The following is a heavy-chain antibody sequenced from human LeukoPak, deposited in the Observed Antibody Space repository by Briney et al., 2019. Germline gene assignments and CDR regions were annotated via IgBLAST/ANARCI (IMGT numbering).Heavy chain of an antibody. D-gene: IGHD4-23*01. CDR2: ISSSSSYI. CDR1: GFSFSSYD. Sequence: GGSLRLSCAASGFSFSSYDMNGVRQAPGKGLEWVSSISSSSSYIYYADSVKGRFIISRDNAKNSLYLQMDSLRAEDTAVYYCAREVIGGNCAWGQGTLVTVSS. CDR3: AREVIGGNCA. V-gene: IGHV3-21*01. J-gene: IGHJ4*02.